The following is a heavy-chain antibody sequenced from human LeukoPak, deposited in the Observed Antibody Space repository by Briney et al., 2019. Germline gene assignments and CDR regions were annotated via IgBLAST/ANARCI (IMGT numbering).Heavy chain of an antibody. CDR1: GFTFSSYS. Sequence: GGSLRLSCAAPGFTFSSYSMNWVRQAPGKGLEWVSYISSSGSTIYYADSVKGRFTISRDNAKNSLYLQMNSLRAEDTAVYYCARRSVTIYYMDVWGKGTTVTISS. CDR3: ARRSVTIYYMDV. V-gene: IGHV3-48*04. CDR2: ISSSGSTI. J-gene: IGHJ6*03. D-gene: IGHD4-11*01.